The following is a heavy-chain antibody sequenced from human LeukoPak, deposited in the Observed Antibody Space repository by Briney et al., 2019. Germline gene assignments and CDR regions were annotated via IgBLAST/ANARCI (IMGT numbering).Heavy chain of an antibody. CDR2: INPNSGGT. Sequence: GASVKVSCKASGYTFTGYYMHWVRQAPGQGLEWMGWINPNSGGTNYAQKFQGRVTMTRDTSISTAYMELSRLRSGDTAVYYCASLMTTVTTDFDYWGQGTLVTVSS. V-gene: IGHV1-2*02. D-gene: IGHD4-17*01. CDR1: GYTFTGYY. J-gene: IGHJ4*02. CDR3: ASLMTTVTTDFDY.